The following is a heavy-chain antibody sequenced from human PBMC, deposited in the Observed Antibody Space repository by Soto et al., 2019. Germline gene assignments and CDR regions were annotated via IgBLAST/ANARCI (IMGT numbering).Heavy chain of an antibody. CDR3: ARRAWDSYYAIDV. V-gene: IGHV3-30*09. CDR2: ISYDGSDK. Sequence: VQLVESGGGEVQPGRSLRLSCAASGFKYTDFALHWVRQAPGKGLEWVAIISYDGSDKYYGDSVKGRFVISRDNPKNPLYLEMNSLRPEDTAVYFCARRAWDSYYAIDVWGQGTTVTVFS. J-gene: IGHJ6*02. D-gene: IGHD3-22*01. CDR1: GFKYTDFA.